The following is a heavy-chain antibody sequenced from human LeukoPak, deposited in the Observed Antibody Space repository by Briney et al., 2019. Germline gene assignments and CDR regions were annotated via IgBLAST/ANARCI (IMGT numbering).Heavy chain of an antibody. Sequence: PSETLSLTCTVSGGSISSSSYYWGWIRQAPGKGLEWVSYISSSSSTIYYADSVKGRFTISRDNAKNSLYLQMNSLRAEDTAVYYCARDSGGVLPWAFDIWGQGTMVTVSS. CDR1: GGSISSSS. CDR3: ARDSGGVLPWAFDI. D-gene: IGHD2-15*01. V-gene: IGHV3-48*04. CDR2: ISSSSSTI. J-gene: IGHJ3*02.